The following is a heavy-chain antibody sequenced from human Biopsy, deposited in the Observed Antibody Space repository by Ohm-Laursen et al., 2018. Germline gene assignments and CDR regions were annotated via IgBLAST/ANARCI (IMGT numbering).Heavy chain of an antibody. D-gene: IGHD2-8*01. CDR3: ARDYEVYAKTDCFDP. J-gene: IGHJ5*02. Sequence: GASVKVSCKVSGYTLTELSMHWVRQSPGKGLEWMGGFAPEDGKTFYAQNFQGRVTMTEDASTDTAYMELRSLRSDDTAVYFCARDYEVYAKTDCFDPWGQGTLVTVSS. CDR2: FAPEDGKT. CDR1: GYTLTELS. V-gene: IGHV1-24*01.